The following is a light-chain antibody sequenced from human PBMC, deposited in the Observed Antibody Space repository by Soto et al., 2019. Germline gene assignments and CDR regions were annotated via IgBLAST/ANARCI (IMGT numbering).Light chain of an antibody. CDR1: QSVSSY. CDR2: DAS. V-gene: IGKV3-11*01. Sequence: EIALTQSPATLSLSPGERATLSCRASQSVSSYLAWYQQKPGQAPRLLIYDASNRATGIPARFSGSGSGTDFTLTISSLEPEDFAVYYCQQRSNWHLTFGGGTKVDIK. CDR3: QQRSNWHLT. J-gene: IGKJ4*01.